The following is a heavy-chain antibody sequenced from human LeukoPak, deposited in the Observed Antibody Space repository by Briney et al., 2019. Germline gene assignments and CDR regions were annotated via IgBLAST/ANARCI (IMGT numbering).Heavy chain of an antibody. CDR3: VGPRWWWAY. Sequence: SETLSLTCTVSGDSISDPSHCWVWIRQSPGTGLGWIGSLYNGVSGTYYNPSLKSRVTISVDTSKNQLSLILSSVTAADTAVYYCVGPRWWWAYWGQGTLVTVSS. V-gene: IGHV4-39*07. CDR1: GDSISDPSHC. CDR2: LYNGVSGT. J-gene: IGHJ4*02. D-gene: IGHD2-21*01.